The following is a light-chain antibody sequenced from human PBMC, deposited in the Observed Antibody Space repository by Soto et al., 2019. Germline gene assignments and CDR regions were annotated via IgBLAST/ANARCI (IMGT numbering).Light chain of an antibody. CDR3: QQRKYWPIT. J-gene: IGKJ5*01. CDR2: DAS. V-gene: IGKV3-11*01. CDR1: QSVGSY. Sequence: EIVLTQSPATLSLSPGAGVTLSCRASQSVGSYLAWYQQKLGQAPRLLIYDASKRATDIPARFSGSGSGTVYTLTINSLEPEDFAVYYCQQRKYWPITFGQGTRLEIK.